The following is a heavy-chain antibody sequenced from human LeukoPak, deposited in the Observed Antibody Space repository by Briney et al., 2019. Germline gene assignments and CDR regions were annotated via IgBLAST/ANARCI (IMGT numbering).Heavy chain of an antibody. CDR1: GFTFSSYS. V-gene: IGHV3-7*05. J-gene: IGHJ4*02. Sequence: PGGSLRLSCAASGFTFSSYSMNSVRQAPGKGLEWVPNIKQDGSEKYYVDSVKGRFTISRDNAKNSLYLQMNSLRAEDTAVYYCARDRYGSGSYYFDYWGQGTLVTVSS. CDR3: ARDRYGSGSYYFDY. D-gene: IGHD3-10*01. CDR2: IKQDGSEK.